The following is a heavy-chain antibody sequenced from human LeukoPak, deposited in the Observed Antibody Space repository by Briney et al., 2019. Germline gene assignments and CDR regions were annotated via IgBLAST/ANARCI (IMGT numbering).Heavy chain of an antibody. V-gene: IGHV4-61*01. CDR2: IYDSGST. CDR1: GDSVSSGSYY. CDR3: ARDQVPDAFDI. Sequence: PETLSLTCTVSGDSVSSGSYYWSWIRQPPGKGLEWIGYIYDSGSTNCNPSLKSRVTISLDTSKNQFSLKLSSVTAADTAVYYCARDQVPDAFDIWGQGTMVTVSS. J-gene: IGHJ3*02. D-gene: IGHD2-2*01.